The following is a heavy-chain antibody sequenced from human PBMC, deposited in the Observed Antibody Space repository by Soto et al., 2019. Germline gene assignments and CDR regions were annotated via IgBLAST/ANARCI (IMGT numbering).Heavy chain of an antibody. J-gene: IGHJ6*01. D-gene: IGHD3-22*01. Sequence: QVQLVQSGAEVKKPGASVRVSCKASGYTFSGYYIHWVRQAPGQGLEWMGWIAPNSGDTNYAQKFQGRVTMTRDMSISTSYMDLTSLRSDDTAVYFCAREGGDHYYDRSGSGGKDVW. V-gene: IGHV1-2*02. CDR3: AREGGDHYYDRSGSGGKDV. CDR2: IAPNSGDT. CDR1: GYTFSGYY.